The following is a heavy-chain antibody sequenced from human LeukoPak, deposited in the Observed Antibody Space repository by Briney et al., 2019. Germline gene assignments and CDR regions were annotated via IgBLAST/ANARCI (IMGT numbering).Heavy chain of an antibody. V-gene: IGHV3-21*01. Sequence: GGSLRLSCAASGFTFSSYSMNWVRQAPGKGLEWVSSISSSSYIYYPDSVKGRFTISRDNAKNSLYLQMNSLRAEDTAVYYCARDRHRRHYYDSSLHPPLDYWGQGTLVTVSS. CDR1: GFTFSSYS. CDR3: ARDRHRRHYYDSSLHPPLDY. CDR2: ISSSSYI. D-gene: IGHD3-22*01. J-gene: IGHJ4*02.